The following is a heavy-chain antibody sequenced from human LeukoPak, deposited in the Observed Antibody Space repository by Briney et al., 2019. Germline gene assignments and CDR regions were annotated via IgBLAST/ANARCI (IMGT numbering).Heavy chain of an antibody. Sequence: PGGSLRLSCAASGFTFSSYGMHWVRQAPGKGLEWVAVIWYDGSSKYYADSVKGRFTISRDNSKNTLYLQMNSLRAEDTAVYYCARGEVTATPIEYWGQGTLVTVSS. CDR3: ARGEVTATPIEY. CDR2: IWYDGSSK. D-gene: IGHD2-21*02. V-gene: IGHV3-33*01. CDR1: GFTFSSYG. J-gene: IGHJ4*02.